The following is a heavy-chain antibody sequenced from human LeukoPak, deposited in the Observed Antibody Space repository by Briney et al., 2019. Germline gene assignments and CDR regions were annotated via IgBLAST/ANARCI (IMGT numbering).Heavy chain of an antibody. Sequence: GESLRLSCAASGFTFRNYWMSWVRQAPGTGLEWVADIKQDGSDRNYVTSVRGRFTISRDNAESSLFLQMNSLRAEDMAVYYCVRNLAVAGTCFDSWGQGTLVTVSS. CDR1: GFTFRNYW. D-gene: IGHD6-19*01. V-gene: IGHV3-7*03. CDR3: VRNLAVAGTCFDS. CDR2: IKQDGSDR. J-gene: IGHJ4*02.